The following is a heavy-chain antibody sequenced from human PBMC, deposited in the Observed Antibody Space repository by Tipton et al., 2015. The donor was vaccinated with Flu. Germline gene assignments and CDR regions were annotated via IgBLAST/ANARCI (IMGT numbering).Heavy chain of an antibody. CDR3: ARGDYGDYDHEADAFDI. J-gene: IGHJ3*02. CDR2: IYTNKNT. V-gene: IGHV4-61*09. Sequence: LRLSCTVSGGSITRGSYYWTWIRQPAGKGLEWIGHIYTNKNTNYNPSLESRVTISLDTSKNQFSLRLTSVTAADTSVYYCARGDYGDYDHEADAFDIWGQGTMVAVSS. CDR1: GGSITRGSYY. D-gene: IGHD4-17*01.